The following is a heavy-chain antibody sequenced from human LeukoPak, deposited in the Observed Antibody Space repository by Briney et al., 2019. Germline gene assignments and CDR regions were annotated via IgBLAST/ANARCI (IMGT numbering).Heavy chain of an antibody. D-gene: IGHD5-12*01. CDR1: GGSFSGYF. J-gene: IGHJ4*02. CDR3: ARVYGYSGYDSFDY. Sequence: PSETLSLTCADYGGSFSGYFWSWIRQPPGKGLEWIGEINHSGITNYNPSLKSRVTISVDTSKNQFSLKLSSVTAADTAVYYCARVYGYSGYDSFDYWGQGTLVTVSS. CDR2: INHSGIT. V-gene: IGHV4-34*01.